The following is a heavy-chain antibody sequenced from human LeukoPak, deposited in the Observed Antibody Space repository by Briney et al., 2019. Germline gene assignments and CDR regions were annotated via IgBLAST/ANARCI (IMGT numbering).Heavy chain of an antibody. CDR2: ISAYNGNT. CDR3: ARVPPYDSTGAFDI. J-gene: IGHJ3*02. CDR1: GYTFTSYG. V-gene: IGHV1-18*01. D-gene: IGHD5-12*01. Sequence: ASVKVSCKASGYTFTSYGISWVRQAPGQGLEWMGWISAYNGNTNYAQKLQGRVTMTTDTSTSTAYMELRSLRSDDTAVYYCARVPPYDSTGAFDIWGQGTMVTVSS.